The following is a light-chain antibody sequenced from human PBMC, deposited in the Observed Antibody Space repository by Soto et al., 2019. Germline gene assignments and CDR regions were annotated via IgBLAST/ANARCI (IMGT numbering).Light chain of an antibody. V-gene: IGKV1-39*01. CDR3: QKYNSAPPST. CDR1: QTIMTY. Sequence: DIQMTQSPSSLSASVGDEVTITCRASQTIMTYLNWYQLKPGKPPRLLIYAASSLQSGVPSRFSGSGSGTDFTLTISSLQPEDFATYSCQKYNSAPPSTFGPGTKVDIK. J-gene: IGKJ3*01. CDR2: AAS.